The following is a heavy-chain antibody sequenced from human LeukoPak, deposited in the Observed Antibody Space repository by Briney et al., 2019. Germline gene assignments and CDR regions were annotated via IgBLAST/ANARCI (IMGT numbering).Heavy chain of an antibody. CDR3: ARGWGFDYYGSRSYRYNWFDP. V-gene: IGHV1-2*02. CDR2: INPNSGGT. CDR1: GYTFTGYY. D-gene: IGHD3-10*01. J-gene: IGHJ5*02. Sequence: ASVKVSCKASGYTFTGYYMHWVRQAPGQGLEWMGWINPNSGGTNYAQKFQGRVTMTRDTSISTAYMELSRLRSDDTAVYYCARGWGFDYYGSRSYRYNWFDPWGQGTLVTVSS.